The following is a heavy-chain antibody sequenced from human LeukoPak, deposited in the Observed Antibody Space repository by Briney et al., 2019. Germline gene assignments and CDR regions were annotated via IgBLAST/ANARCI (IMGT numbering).Heavy chain of an antibody. V-gene: IGHV3-23*01. J-gene: IGHJ4*02. CDR1: RFTFSSSA. CDR3: AKDRLSNGDPAAY. CDR2: ISGSGGST. D-gene: IGHD4-17*01. Sequence: GGSLRLSCAASRFTFSSSAMSWVRQAPGKGLEWVSTISGSGGSTYYADSVKGRFTISRDNSKITLYLQMNSLRAEDTAVYYCAKDRLSNGDPAAYWGQGTLVTVSS.